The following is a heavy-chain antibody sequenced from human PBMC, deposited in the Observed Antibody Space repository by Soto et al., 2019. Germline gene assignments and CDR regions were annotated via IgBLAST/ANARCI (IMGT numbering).Heavy chain of an antibody. CDR2: IAYGGDT. D-gene: IGHD3-9*01. CDR3: ARDFERSAIGP. V-gene: IGHV4-31*11. Sequence: SETLSLSCVVSGASISGADLNWFWIRKPQGKGLEWIACIAYGGDTYYNPSLRGRLTISADESKNKFSLTLKSVTAADTAVYFCARDFERSAIGPWGQGTSVTVSS. J-gene: IGHJ5*02. CDR1: GASISGADLN.